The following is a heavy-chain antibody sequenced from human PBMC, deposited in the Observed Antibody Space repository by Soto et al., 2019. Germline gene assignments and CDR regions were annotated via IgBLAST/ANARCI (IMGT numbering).Heavy chain of an antibody. CDR2: VYYSGTT. CDR3: ARTTAAPNPSRSRYYYNY. CDR1: GGSVSNKTYY. D-gene: IGHD2-2*01. J-gene: IGHJ4*02. V-gene: IGHV4-61*01. Sequence: SETLSLTCSVSGGSVSNKTYYWSWIRQPPGKRLEWIGYVYYSGTTNYNPSLKSRVTISVDLSKNQFSLRLSSVTTADTALYSRARTTAAPNPSRSRYYYNYLGKGTLVTVAS.